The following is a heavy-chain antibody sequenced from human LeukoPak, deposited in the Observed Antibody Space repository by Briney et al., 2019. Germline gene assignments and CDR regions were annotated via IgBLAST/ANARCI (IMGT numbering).Heavy chain of an antibody. D-gene: IGHD6-13*01. CDR1: GFTFSSYG. V-gene: IGHV3-30*18. CDR2: ISYGGSNK. CDR3: AKDIAAAGKPLDY. Sequence: GGSLRLSCAASGFTFSSYGMHWVRQAPGKGLEWVAVISYGGSNKYYADSVKGRFTISRDNSKNTLYLQMNSLRAEDTAVYCCAKDIAAAGKPLDYWGQGTLVTVSS. J-gene: IGHJ4*02.